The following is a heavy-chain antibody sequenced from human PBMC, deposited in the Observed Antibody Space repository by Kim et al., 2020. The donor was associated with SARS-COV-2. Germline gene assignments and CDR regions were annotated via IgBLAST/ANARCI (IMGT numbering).Heavy chain of an antibody. CDR3: ASASPYFDY. V-gene: IGHV4-34*01. CDR2: INHSGST. Sequence: SETLSLTCAVYGGSFSGYYWSWIRQPPGKGLEWIGEINHSGSTNYNPSLKSRVTISVDTTKNQFSLKLSSVTAADTAVYYCASASPYFDYWGQGTLVTVSS. CDR1: GGSFSGYY. J-gene: IGHJ4*02.